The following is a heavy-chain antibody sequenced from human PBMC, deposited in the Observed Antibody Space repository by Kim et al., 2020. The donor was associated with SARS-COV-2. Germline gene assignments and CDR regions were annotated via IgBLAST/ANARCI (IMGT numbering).Heavy chain of an antibody. CDR1: GGTISDYV. J-gene: IGHJ6*02. V-gene: IGHV1-69*13. Sequence: SVKVSCKTSGGTISDYVISWVRQAPGQGLEWMGGIISMFGTTGYAEKFQGRVTITADASSSTAYMELSNLRSEDTAVYYCASALRAYFYYHGMDVWGQGNTVPVSS. CDR3: ASALRAYFYYHGMDV. CDR2: IISMFGTT.